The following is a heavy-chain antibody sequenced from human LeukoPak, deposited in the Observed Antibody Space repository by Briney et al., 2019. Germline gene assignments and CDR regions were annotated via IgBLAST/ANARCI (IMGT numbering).Heavy chain of an antibody. V-gene: IGHV4-59*01. CDR1: GGSISSYY. J-gene: IGHJ5*02. CDR3: ARLSSLANIAARGRTWLDP. Sequence: NSSETLSLTCTVSGGSISSYYWSWIRQPPGKGLEWIGYIYYSGSTNYSPSLKSRVTISVDTSKNQFSLKLSSVTAADTAVYYCARLSSLANIAARGRTWLDPWGQGSLVTVSS. CDR2: IYYSGST. D-gene: IGHD6-6*01.